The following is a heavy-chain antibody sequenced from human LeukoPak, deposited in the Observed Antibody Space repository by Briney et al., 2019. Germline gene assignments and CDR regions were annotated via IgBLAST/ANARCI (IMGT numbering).Heavy chain of an antibody. V-gene: IGHV4-59*11. CDR1: GGSISSHY. J-gene: IGHJ4*02. Sequence: SETLSLTCTVSGGSISSHYWSRIRQPPGKGLEWIGYIYYSGSTNYNPSLKSRVTISVDTSKNQFSLKLSSVTAADTAVYYCARSFGVVTPFDYWGQGTLVTVSS. CDR2: IYYSGST. CDR3: ARSFGVVTPFDY. D-gene: IGHD3-3*01.